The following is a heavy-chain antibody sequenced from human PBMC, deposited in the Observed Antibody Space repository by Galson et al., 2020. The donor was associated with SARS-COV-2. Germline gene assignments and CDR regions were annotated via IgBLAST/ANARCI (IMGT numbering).Heavy chain of an antibody. CDR2: ISWNSGSI. CDR1: GFTFNDYA. V-gene: IGHV3-9*01. CDR3: ARSLFGMDV. J-gene: IGHJ6*02. Sequence: GGSLSLTCAASGFTFNDYAMHWVRQAPGKGLEWISGISWNSGSIGYAASVKGRFTISRDNAKNSLYLQMNSLSAEDTALYYCARSLFGMDVWGQGTTVTVSS.